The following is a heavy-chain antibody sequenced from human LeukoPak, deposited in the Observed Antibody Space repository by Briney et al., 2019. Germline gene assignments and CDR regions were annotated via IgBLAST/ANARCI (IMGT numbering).Heavy chain of an antibody. CDR2: FDPEDGET. D-gene: IGHD5-24*01. CDR1: GYTLSKLS. J-gene: IGHJ4*02. Sequence: GASVKVSCKATGYTLSKLSIHWVRQPSGKGREWVGAFDPEDGETINAQEFQGRATMTADTSTDTAYMDLSSLTSGDTAVYYCVTDPYTTTDDNNFEPQGAYWGQRTLVTVSS. CDR3: VTDPYTTTDDNNFEPQGAY. V-gene: IGHV1-24*01.